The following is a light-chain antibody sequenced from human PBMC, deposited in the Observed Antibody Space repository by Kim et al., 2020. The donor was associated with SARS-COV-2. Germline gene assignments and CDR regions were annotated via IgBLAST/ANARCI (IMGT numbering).Light chain of an antibody. V-gene: IGKV1-16*02. CDR2: AAS. Sequence: DIQMTQLPSSLSASVGDRVTITCRASQGMSNDLAWFQQKPGKAPKCLIHAASTLQDGVPSKFNGSRSGTEFTLTISSLQPGDFATYYCQQYYSYPFTFGQGTKLEI. CDR1: QGMSND. CDR3: QQYYSYPFT. J-gene: IGKJ2*01.